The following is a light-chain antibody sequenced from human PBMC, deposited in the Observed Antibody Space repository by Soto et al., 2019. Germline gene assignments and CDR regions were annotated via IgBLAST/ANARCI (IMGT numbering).Light chain of an antibody. V-gene: IGLV3-21*04. CDR1: NIGSKG. J-gene: IGLJ7*01. Sequence: SYELTQPPSVSVAPGKTARITCGGNNIGSKGVHWYQQKPGQAPVLVIYYESDRPSGIPERFSGSNSGNTATLTISRVDAGDEADDYCQVWDSSSDPRGVFGTGTQLTVL. CDR3: QVWDSSSDPRGV. CDR2: YES.